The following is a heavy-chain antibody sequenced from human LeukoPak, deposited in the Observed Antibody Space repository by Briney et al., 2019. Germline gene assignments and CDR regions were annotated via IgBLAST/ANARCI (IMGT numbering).Heavy chain of an antibody. D-gene: IGHD2-21*02. CDR2: ISYDGSNK. CDR1: GFTFSSYA. Sequence: GGALRLSCAASGFTFSSYALHWVRQAPGKGLEWGAVISYDGSNKYYADSVKGRFTISRDNSKNTLYLQMNSLRDEDTALYYCSTQHIVVVTTTPHDYWGQGTLVTVSS. J-gene: IGHJ4*02. V-gene: IGHV3-30*04. CDR3: STQHIVVVTTTPHDY.